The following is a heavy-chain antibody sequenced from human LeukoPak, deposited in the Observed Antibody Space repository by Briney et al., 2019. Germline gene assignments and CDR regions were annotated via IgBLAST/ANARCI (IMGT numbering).Heavy chain of an antibody. V-gene: IGHV4-38-2*02. Sequence: SETLSLTCTVSGYSISSGYYWGWIRQPPGKGLEWIGEINHSGSTNYNPSLKSRVTISVDTSKNQFSLKLSSVTAADTAVYYCARLCIAAAGPRTYYYYYYMDVWGKGTTVTISS. D-gene: IGHD6-13*01. CDR3: ARLCIAAAGPRTYYYYYYMDV. CDR1: GYSISSGYY. J-gene: IGHJ6*03. CDR2: INHSGST.